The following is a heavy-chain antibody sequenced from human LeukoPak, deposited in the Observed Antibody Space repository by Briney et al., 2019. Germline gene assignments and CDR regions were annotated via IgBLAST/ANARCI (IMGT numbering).Heavy chain of an antibody. CDR3: ARDHRYYYDSSGYGWRWYFDL. V-gene: IGHV4-30-4*01. CDR1: GGSISSGDYY. CDR2: TYYSGST. D-gene: IGHD3-22*01. Sequence: PSQTLSLTCTVSGGSISSGDYYWSWIRQPPVKGLEGIGHTYYSGSTYYNPCLKSRFTISVDTSNNQFSLKLSSVTAADTAVYYCARDHRYYYDSSGYGWRWYFDLWGRGTLVTVSS. J-gene: IGHJ2*01.